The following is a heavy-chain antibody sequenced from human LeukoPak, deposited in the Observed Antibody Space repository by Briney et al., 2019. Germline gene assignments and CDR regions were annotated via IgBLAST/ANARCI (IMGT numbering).Heavy chain of an antibody. Sequence: SETLSLTCTVSGGSISSYYWSWIRQPPGKGLEWIGEINHSGSTNYNPSLKSRVTISVDTSKNQFSLKLSSVTAADTAVYYCARLRPRLVIITYYYMDVWGKGTAVTISS. V-gene: IGHV4-34*01. J-gene: IGHJ6*03. D-gene: IGHD3-9*01. CDR2: INHSGST. CDR3: ARLRPRLVIITYYYMDV. CDR1: GGSISSYY.